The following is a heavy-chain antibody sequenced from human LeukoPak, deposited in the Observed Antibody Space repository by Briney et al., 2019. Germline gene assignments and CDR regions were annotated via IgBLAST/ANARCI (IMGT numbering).Heavy chain of an antibody. V-gene: IGHV4-59*01. Sequence: SETLSLTCTVSGGSISNYYWNWIRQPPGKGLEWIGYIYYSGSTNYNPSLKSRVTISVDTSKNQFSLKLSSVTDADTAVYYCARDRSLDVWGKGTTVTISS. J-gene: IGHJ6*04. CDR1: GGSISNYY. CDR2: IYYSGST. CDR3: ARDRSLDV.